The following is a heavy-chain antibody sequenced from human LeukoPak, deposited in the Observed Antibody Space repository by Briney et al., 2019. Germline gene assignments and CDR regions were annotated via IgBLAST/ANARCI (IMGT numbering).Heavy chain of an antibody. J-gene: IGHJ4*02. CDR2: INEDGSVK. D-gene: IGHD2-2*01. V-gene: IGHV3-7*01. CDR3: AKVRVVVVPAAPFDY. Sequence: GGSLRLSCAASGFTFSSYWMTWVRQAPGKGLEWVANINEDGSVKYYVDSVKGRFTISRDNAKNSVYLQVNSLRDEDTAVYYCAKVRVVVVPAAPFDYWGQGTLVTVSS. CDR1: GFTFSSYW.